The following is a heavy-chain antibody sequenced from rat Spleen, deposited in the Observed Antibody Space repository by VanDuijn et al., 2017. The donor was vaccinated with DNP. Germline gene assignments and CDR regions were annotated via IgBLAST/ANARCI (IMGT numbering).Heavy chain of an antibody. D-gene: IGHD4-5*01. V-gene: IGHV3-1*01. J-gene: IGHJ2*01. Sequence: EVRLQESGPGLVKPSQSLSLTCSVTGYSITSNYWAWIRKGPGNKMEWMGYISYSGGTNYNPSLKSRISITRDTSKNQFFLHLNSLITEDTATYYCARWVRYFDSWGQGVMVTVSS. CDR2: ISYSGGT. CDR1: GYSITSNY. CDR3: ARWVRYFDS.